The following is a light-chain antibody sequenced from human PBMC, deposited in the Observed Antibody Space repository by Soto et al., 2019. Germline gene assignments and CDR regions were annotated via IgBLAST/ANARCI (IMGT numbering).Light chain of an antibody. CDR1: QSISTY. J-gene: IGKJ4*01. CDR3: QEYNRAPT. V-gene: IGKV1-27*01. CDR2: AAS. Sequence: DIQMTQSPSSLSASVGDRVTITCRASQSISTYLAWYQQKPGKDPKLLIYAASTLQSGVPSRFSGSGSGTDFTLTISSLQPEDVATYYCQEYNRAPTFGGGTKVEIK.